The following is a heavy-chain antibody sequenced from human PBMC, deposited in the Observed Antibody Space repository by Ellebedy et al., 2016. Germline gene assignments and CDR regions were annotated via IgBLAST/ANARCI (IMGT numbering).Heavy chain of an antibody. CDR3: VRQVAHNWYFDL. CDR2: VNTFSGNT. Sequence: ASVKVSCXASGYTFTTFSITWVRQVPGQGLEWMGFVNTFSGNTKFAQKFQGRVSMTTDSSTHTAYMDLRSLRSDDAAVYYCVRQVAHNWYFDLWGRGTLVTVSS. J-gene: IGHJ2*01. CDR1: GYTFTTFS. D-gene: IGHD2-15*01. V-gene: IGHV1-18*04.